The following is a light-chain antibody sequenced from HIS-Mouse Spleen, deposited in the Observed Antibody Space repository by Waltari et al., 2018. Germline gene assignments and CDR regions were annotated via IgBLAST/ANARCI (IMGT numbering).Light chain of an antibody. CDR3: QSADSSGTYIWV. CDR2: KDS. V-gene: IGLV3-25*03. CDR1: ALPKQY. J-gene: IGLJ3*02. Sequence: SYELTQPPSVSVSPGQTARITCSGDALPKQYADWYQQKPGQAPVLVIYKDSERPSGIPERFSGSSSGTTVTLTISGVQAEDEADYYCQSADSSGTYIWVFGGGTKLTVL.